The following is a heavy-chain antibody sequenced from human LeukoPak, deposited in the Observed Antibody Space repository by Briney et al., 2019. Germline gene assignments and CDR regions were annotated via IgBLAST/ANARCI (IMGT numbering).Heavy chain of an antibody. CDR2: ISYDGSNK. CDR3: AEDASYYCSSTSCLFDY. V-gene: IGHV3-30*18. D-gene: IGHD2-2*01. Sequence: PGGSLRLSCAASGFTFSSYGMHWVRQAPGKGLEWVAVISYDGSNKCYADSVKGRFTISRDNSKNTLYLQMNSLRAEDTAVYYCAEDASYYCSSTSCLFDYWGQGTLVTVSS. CDR1: GFTFSSYG. J-gene: IGHJ4*02.